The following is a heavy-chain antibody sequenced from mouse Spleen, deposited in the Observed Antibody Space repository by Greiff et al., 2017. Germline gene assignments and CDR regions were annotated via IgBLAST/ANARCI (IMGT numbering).Heavy chain of an antibody. V-gene: IGHV1-81*01. CDR1: GYTFTSYG. CDR2: IYPRSGNT. D-gene: IGHD1-1*02. CDR3: ARKETDGAWFAY. Sequence: QVQLQQSGAELARPGASVKLSCKASGYTFTSYGISWVKQRTGQGLEWIGEIYPRSGNTYYNEKFKGKATLTADKSSSTAYMELRSLTSEDSAVYFCARKETDGAWFAYWGQGTLVTVSA. J-gene: IGHJ3*01.